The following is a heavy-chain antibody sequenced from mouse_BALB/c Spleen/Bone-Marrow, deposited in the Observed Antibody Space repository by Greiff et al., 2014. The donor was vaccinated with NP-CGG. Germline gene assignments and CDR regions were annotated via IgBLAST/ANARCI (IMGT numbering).Heavy chain of an antibody. J-gene: IGHJ3*01. CDR2: INPYNDGI. Sequence: EVQLQQSGPELVKPGTSVKMSCKASGYTFTSYVMHWVKQKPGQGLEWIGYINPYNDGIKYNEKFKGKATPTSDKSSSTAYMELSSLTPEDSAVYLCGRDYYGSTSFAYWGQGTLVTVSA. CDR3: GRDYYGSTSFAY. V-gene: IGHV1-14*01. CDR1: GYTFTSYV. D-gene: IGHD1-1*01.